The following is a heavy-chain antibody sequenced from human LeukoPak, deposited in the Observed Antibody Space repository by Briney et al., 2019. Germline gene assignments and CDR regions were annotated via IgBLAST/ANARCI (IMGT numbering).Heavy chain of an antibody. CDR3: ARGNYYGSGVFDY. J-gene: IGHJ4*02. CDR1: GGSISSYY. Sequence: SETLSLTCTVSGGSISSYYWNWIRQPAGQGLEWIGRIYISGSTNYNPSLKSRVTMSVDTSNNQFSLKLTSVTAADTAVYYCARGNYYGSGVFDYWGQGTLLTVSS. V-gene: IGHV4-4*07. D-gene: IGHD3-10*01. CDR2: IYISGST.